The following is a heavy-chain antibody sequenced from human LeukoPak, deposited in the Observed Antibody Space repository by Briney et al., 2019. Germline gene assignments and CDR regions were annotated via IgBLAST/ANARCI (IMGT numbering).Heavy chain of an antibody. J-gene: IGHJ4*02. Sequence: GGSLRLSCAACGFTFSNYAMTWVRQAPGKGLEWVPTFSASGGTTYYADSVKGRFTISRDNAKNSLYLQMNSLRAEDTAVYYCARDWGLDGEITSGDYWGQGTLVTVSS. CDR3: ARDWGLDGEITSGDY. CDR1: GFTFSNYA. D-gene: IGHD3-10*01. CDR2: FSASGGTT. V-gene: IGHV3-23*01.